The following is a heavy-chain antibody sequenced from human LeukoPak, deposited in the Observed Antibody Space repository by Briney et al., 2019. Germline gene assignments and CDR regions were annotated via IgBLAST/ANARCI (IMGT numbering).Heavy chain of an antibody. J-gene: IGHJ4*02. Sequence: SETLSLTCSVSGGSVSSSFWSWIRQPPGKGLEWIGHIYYSGSTNYNPSLKSRVTISVDTSKNQFSLKLSSVTAADTAVYYCARDTYYYDSSGYPHRTFDYWGQGTLVTVSS. V-gene: IGHV4-59*02. CDR3: ARDTYYYDSSGYPHRTFDY. D-gene: IGHD3-22*01. CDR1: GGSVSSSF. CDR2: IYYSGST.